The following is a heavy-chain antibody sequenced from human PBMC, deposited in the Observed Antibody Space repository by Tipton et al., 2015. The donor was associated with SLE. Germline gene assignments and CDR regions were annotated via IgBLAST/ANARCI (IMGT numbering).Heavy chain of an antibody. D-gene: IGHD6-13*01. Sequence: LRLSCAVYGGSFSGYYWSWIRQPPGKGLEWIGEISHSGSPHYNPSLKSRVTISVATSKNQFSLTLSSVTAADTAVYYCARRSIAAVGTGGFFDYWGQGTLVTVSS. J-gene: IGHJ4*02. CDR3: ARRSIAAVGTGGFFDY. CDR2: ISHSGSP. CDR1: GGSFSGYY. V-gene: IGHV4-34*01.